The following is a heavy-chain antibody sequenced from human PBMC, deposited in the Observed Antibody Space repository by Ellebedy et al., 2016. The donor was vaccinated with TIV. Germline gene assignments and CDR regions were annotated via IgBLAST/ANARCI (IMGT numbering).Heavy chain of an antibody. D-gene: IGHD2-8*01. V-gene: IGHV3-74*03. CDR1: GFTFTDYW. CDR3: ARGSDGQDY. CDR2: VSGEGSST. J-gene: IGHJ4*02. Sequence: GGSLRLSCAASGFTFTDYWMRWVRQVPGKGLEWVSRVSGEGSSTTYADSVKGRFTISRDNAKNTLYLQMNSLTVEDTGVYYCARGSDGQDYWGQGTLVTVSS.